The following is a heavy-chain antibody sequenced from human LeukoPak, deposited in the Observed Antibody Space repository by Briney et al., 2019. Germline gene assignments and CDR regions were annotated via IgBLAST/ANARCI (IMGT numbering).Heavy chain of an antibody. CDR1: GFTFSSYA. CDR3: ARAKRNGFDI. Sequence: AGGSLRLSCAASGFTFSSYAMHWVRQAPGKVLEWVSYIRSSSSTIYYADSVKGRFTISRDNAKNSLYLQMNCLRAEDTAVYYCARAKRNGFDIWGQGTMVTVSS. CDR2: IRSSSSTI. J-gene: IGHJ3*02. V-gene: IGHV3-48*01.